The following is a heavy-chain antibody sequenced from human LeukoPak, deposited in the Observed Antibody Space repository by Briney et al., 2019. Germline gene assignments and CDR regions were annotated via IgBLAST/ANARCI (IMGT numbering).Heavy chain of an antibody. CDR1: GFSFSAYS. V-gene: IGHV3-48*01. Sequence: GGSLRLSCEASGFSFSAYSMSWVRQAPGKGLEWISYIRSSSTTIYYADSVKGRFTISRDDAENSMYLQMNSLRVEDTAVYFCARDSRSHCGTDACYGPYFDYWGQGTLVAVSS. CDR3: ARDSRSHCGTDACYGPYFDY. D-gene: IGHD2-2*01. CDR2: IRSSSTTI. J-gene: IGHJ4*02.